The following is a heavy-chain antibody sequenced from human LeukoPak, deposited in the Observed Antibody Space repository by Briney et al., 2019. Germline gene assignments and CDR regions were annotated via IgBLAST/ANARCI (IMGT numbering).Heavy chain of an antibody. V-gene: IGHV3-23*01. Sequence: GGSLRLSCAASGFTFSSYAMSWVRQAPGKGLEWVSAISGSGGSTYYADSVKGRFTISRDNSKNTLYLQMNSLRAEDTAVYYCAKSSGSYYYDSSGYSPWGRGTLVTVSS. J-gene: IGHJ5*02. CDR3: AKSSGSYYYDSSGYSP. CDR1: GFTFSSYA. CDR2: ISGSGGST. D-gene: IGHD3-22*01.